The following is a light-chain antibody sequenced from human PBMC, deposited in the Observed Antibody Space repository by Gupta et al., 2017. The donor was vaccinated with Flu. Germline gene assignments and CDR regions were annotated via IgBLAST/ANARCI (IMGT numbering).Light chain of an antibody. CDR3: AAWDSSLSVSL. Sequence: TATLACTGNNNNIGASGAAWLQQHQGLPPKLMSYMSNVRPSGISARFSASRSGNTAFLTITGLQPDDEADYYCAAWDSSLSVSLFGGGTKLTVL. CDR1: NNNIGASG. CDR2: MSN. V-gene: IGLV10-54*04. J-gene: IGLJ3*02.